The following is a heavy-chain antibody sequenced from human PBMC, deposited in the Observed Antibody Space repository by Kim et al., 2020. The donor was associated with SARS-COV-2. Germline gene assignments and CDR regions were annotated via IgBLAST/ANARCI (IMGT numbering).Heavy chain of an antibody. CDR3: AKDGSGSYYNVPGYYGMDV. CDR2: ISYDGSNK. CDR1: GFTFSSYG. D-gene: IGHD3-10*01. Sequence: GGSLRLSCAASGFTFSSYGMHWVRQAPGKGLEWVAVISYDGSNKYYADSVKGRFTISRDNSKNTLYLQMNSLRADDTAVYYCAKDGSGSYYNVPGYYGMDVWGQGTTVTVSS. J-gene: IGHJ6*02. V-gene: IGHV3-30*18.